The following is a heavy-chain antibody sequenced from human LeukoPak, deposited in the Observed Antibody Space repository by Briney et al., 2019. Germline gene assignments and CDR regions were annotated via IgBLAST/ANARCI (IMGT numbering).Heavy chain of an antibody. CDR2: IYYSGST. Sequence: SETLSLTCTVSGGSISSGDYYWSWIRQPPGKGLEWIGYIYYSGSTYYNPSLKSRVTISVDTSKNQFSLKLSSVTAADTAVYYCAREVLLWFGESNRSYGMDVWGQGTTVTVSS. V-gene: IGHV4-30-4*01. CDR3: AREVLLWFGESNRSYGMDV. J-gene: IGHJ6*02. D-gene: IGHD3-10*01. CDR1: GGSISSGDYY.